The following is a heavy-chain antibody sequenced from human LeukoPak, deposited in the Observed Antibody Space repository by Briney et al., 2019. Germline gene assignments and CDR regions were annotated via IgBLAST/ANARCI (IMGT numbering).Heavy chain of an antibody. CDR2: IYSGDSDT. Sequence: GESLKISCKGSGCSFTSYRIGWVRQMPGKGLEWMGIIYSGDSDTRYSPSFQGQVTISADKSISTAYLQWSSLKASDTAMYYCARLGCTSTSCYHYFDYWGQGTLVTVSS. V-gene: IGHV5-51*01. J-gene: IGHJ4*02. CDR1: GCSFTSYR. CDR3: ARLGCTSTSCYHYFDY. D-gene: IGHD2-2*01.